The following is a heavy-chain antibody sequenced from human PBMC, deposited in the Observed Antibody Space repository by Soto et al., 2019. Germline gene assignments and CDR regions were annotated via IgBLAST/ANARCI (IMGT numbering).Heavy chain of an antibody. D-gene: IGHD3-16*02. CDR3: ARDPFCVWGSYRQQGAFDI. V-gene: IGHV1-18*04. Sequence: GASVKVSCKASGYTFTSYGISWVRQAPGQGLEWMGWISAYNGNTNYAQKLQGRVTMTTDTSTSTAYMELRSLRSDDTAVYYCARDPFCVWGSYRQQGAFDIWGQGTMVTVSS. CDR2: ISAYNGNT. CDR1: GYTFTSYG. J-gene: IGHJ3*02.